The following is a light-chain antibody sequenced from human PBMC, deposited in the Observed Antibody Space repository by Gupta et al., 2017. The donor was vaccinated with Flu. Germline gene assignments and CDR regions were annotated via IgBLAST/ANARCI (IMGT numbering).Light chain of an antibody. CDR1: QAVTSF. Sequence: DIQLTHAPSFLSASVGDRVTITCRASQAVTSFLAWYQQKPGKAPNLLIYAASTVQTGVPSRFSGSGSGTXFTLTIXRLQPEDFATYYCQQRYVSPFTFGXGTKVDIK. J-gene: IGKJ3*01. CDR3: QQRYVSPFT. V-gene: IGKV1-9*01. CDR2: AAS.